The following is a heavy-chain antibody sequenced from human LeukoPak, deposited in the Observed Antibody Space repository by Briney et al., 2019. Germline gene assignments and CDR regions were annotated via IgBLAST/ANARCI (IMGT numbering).Heavy chain of an antibody. CDR2: IYTSGST. J-gene: IGHJ2*01. CDR1: GGSISSSSYY. Sequence: PSETLSLTCTVSGGSISSSSYYWGWIRQPPGKGLEWIGRIYTSGSTNYNPSLKSRVTMSVDTSKNQFSLKLSSVTAADTAVYYCARDSGRYYDFWSGYSPDWYWYFDLWGRGTLVTVSS. CDR3: ARDSGRYYDFWSGYSPDWYWYFDL. V-gene: IGHV4-39*07. D-gene: IGHD3-3*01.